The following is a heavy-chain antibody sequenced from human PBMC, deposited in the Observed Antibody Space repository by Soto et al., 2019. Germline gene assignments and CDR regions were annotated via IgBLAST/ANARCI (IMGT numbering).Heavy chain of an antibody. J-gene: IGHJ4*02. CDR1: GFTFSGFY. CDR2: ISTSGTSA. CDR3: ARDRGAVTGQYFDY. Sequence: QVQLEESGGGFVKPGGSLRLSCAASGFTFSGFYMSWIRQAPGTGLEYISFISTSGTSANYADSVKGRFIISRDNAKNSLYLQMDSLRAEDTAVYYCARDRGAVTGQYFDYWGQGTLVTVSS. V-gene: IGHV3-11*05. D-gene: IGHD6-19*01.